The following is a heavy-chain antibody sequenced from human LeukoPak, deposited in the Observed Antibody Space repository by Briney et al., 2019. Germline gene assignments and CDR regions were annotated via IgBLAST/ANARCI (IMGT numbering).Heavy chain of an antibody. CDR3: TTDPPPYSSDRTFDY. J-gene: IGHJ4*02. D-gene: IGHD6-19*01. V-gene: IGHV3-15*01. Sequence: TGGSLRLSCAASGFTFSNAWMSWVRQAPGKGLEWVGRIKSKTDGGTTDYAAPVKGRFTISRDDLKNTLYLQMNSLKTEDTAVYYCTTDPPPYSSDRTFDYWGQGTLVTVSS. CDR1: GFTFSNAW. CDR2: IKSKTDGGTT.